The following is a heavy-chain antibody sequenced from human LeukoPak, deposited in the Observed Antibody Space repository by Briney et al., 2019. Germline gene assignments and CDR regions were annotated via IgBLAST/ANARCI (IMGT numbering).Heavy chain of an antibody. J-gene: IGHJ4*02. D-gene: IGHD2-2*01. V-gene: IGHV4-34*01. CDR2: INHSGST. CDR1: GGSFSGYY. CDR3: ARRIVVVPAAPRFGCDFDY. Sequence: PSETLSLTCAVYGGSFSGYYWSWIRQPPGKGLEWIGEINHSGSTNYNPSLKSRVTISVDTSKNQFSLKLSSVTAADTAVYYCARRIVVVPAAPRFGCDFDYWGQGTLVTVSS.